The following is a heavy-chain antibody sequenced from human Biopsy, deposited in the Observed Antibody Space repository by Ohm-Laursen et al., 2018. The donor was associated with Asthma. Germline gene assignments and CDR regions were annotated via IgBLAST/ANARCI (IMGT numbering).Heavy chain of an antibody. D-gene: IGHD2-15*01. CDR2: ISYSGST. J-gene: IGHJ2*01. CDR3: ARVPTTLRYFDL. Sequence: SQTLSLTCPVSGGSVSRGSYYWSWIRQPPGKGLAWVRYISYSGSTDYNPSLKSRLTISMDTSKNQFSLKLSSVTAADTAVYYCARVPTTLRYFDLWGRGTLVTVSS. CDR1: GGSVSRGSYY. V-gene: IGHV4-61*01.